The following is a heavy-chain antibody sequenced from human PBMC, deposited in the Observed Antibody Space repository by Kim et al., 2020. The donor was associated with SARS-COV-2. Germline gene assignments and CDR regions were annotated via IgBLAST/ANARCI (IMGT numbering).Heavy chain of an antibody. D-gene: IGHD2-21*02. CDR3: SRAGGDHLDY. CDR1: GFTFSGSA. J-gene: IGHJ4*02. V-gene: IGHV3-73*01. CDR2: IRGKANNDAT. Sequence: GGSLRLSCAASGFTFSGSAILWVRQASGKGLEWVGRIRGKANNDATAYAGSVKGRFTISRDDSKNTAYLQMNSLKTEDTAVYYCSRAGGDHLDYWGRGTLVRVSS.